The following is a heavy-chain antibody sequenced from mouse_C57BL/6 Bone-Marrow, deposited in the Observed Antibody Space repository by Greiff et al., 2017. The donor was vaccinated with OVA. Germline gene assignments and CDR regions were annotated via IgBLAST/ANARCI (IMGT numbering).Heavy chain of an antibody. V-gene: IGHV1-19*01. Sequence: EVQLQQSGPVLVKPGASVKMSCKASGYTFTDYYMNWVKQSHGKSLEWIGVINPYNGGTSYNQKFKGKATLTVDKSSSTAYMELNRLTSEDSAIYYFARYHSLYCNRMDYWGQGTSVTVSS. J-gene: IGHJ4*01. D-gene: IGHD2-1*01. CDR1: GYTFTDYY. CDR2: INPYNGGT. CDR3: ARYHSLYCNRMDY.